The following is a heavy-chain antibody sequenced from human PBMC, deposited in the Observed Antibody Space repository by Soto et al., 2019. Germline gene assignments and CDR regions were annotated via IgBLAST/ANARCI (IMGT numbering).Heavy chain of an antibody. CDR1: GFAFSSYG. CDR3: GAVAGTGYFDY. V-gene: IGHV3-33*01. CDR2: IWYDGSNK. Sequence: GGSLRLSCAASGFAFSSYGMHWVRQAPGKGLEWVAVIWYDGSNKYYADSVKGRFTISRDNSKNTLYLQMNSLRAEDTAVYYCGAVAGTGYFDYWGQGTLVTVSS. J-gene: IGHJ4*02. D-gene: IGHD6-19*01.